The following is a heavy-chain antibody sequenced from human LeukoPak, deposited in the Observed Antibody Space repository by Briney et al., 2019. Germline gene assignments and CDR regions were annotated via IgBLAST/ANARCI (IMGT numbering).Heavy chain of an antibody. CDR3: ARGTFDP. CDR1: GGSISTTTYY. CDR2: IYYSGST. Sequence: SEILSLTCTVSGGSISTTTYYWGWIRQPPGKGLEWIGSIYYSGSTYYNPSLKSRVTISVDTSKNQFSLKLNSVTAADTAVYYCARGTFDPWGQGTLVTVSS. J-gene: IGHJ5*02. V-gene: IGHV4-39*07. D-gene: IGHD1-14*01.